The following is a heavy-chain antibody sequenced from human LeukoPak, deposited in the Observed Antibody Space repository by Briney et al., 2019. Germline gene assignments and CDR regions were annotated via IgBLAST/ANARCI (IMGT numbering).Heavy chain of an antibody. Sequence: GGTLRLSCSASGFTFTTYGMNWVRQAPGKGLEWVSGIGGSGTRTYYADSGKGRFTISRDNSKNTLYLQMNSLRAEDTAVYYCARDMSSGWFWYYWGQGTLVTVSS. J-gene: IGHJ4*02. CDR2: IGGSGTRT. CDR1: GFTFTTYG. D-gene: IGHD6-19*01. V-gene: IGHV3-23*01. CDR3: ARDMSSGWFWYY.